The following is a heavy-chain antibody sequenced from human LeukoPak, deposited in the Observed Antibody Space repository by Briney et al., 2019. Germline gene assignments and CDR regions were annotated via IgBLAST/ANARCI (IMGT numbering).Heavy chain of an antibody. V-gene: IGHV5-51*01. CDR2: IYPGDSDT. CDR3: ARPYSSSWYGAFDI. CDR1: GYRFSSYW. J-gene: IGHJ3*02. Sequence: GASMLFSSSGFGYRFSSYWICCLSHLPAKGREWMRVIYPGDSDTRYSPSFQGQVTISADKSISTAYLQWSSLKASDTAMYYCARPYSSSWYGAFDIWGQGTMVTVSS. D-gene: IGHD6-13*01.